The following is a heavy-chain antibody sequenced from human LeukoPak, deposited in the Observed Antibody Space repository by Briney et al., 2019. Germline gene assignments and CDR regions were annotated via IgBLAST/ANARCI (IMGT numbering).Heavy chain of an antibody. CDR3: ARGPSGYYCFDP. CDR2: ICHSGNT. V-gene: IGHV4-39*07. Sequence: PLETLSLTCTVSGGSLNSSSYCWGWIRQPPGKGLEWIGSICHSGNTYYNPSLKSRVTISVDTSKNQLSLKLSSVTAADTAVYYSARGPSGYYCFDPWGQRTLVTVSS. D-gene: IGHD3-3*01. CDR1: GGSLNSSSYC. J-gene: IGHJ5*02.